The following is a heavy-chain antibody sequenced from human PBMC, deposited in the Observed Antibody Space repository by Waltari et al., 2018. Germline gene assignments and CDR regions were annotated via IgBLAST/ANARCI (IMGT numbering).Heavy chain of an antibody. D-gene: IGHD2-21*02. CDR2: IFPGNADT. J-gene: IGHJ4*03. CDR1: GYSYTSYW. V-gene: IGHV5-51*01. CDR3: ANEVGATADY. Sequence: DVQLVQSGAEVKKPGESLKIPCKGSGYSYTSYWIGWVRQMPGKGLEWMGCIFPGNADTVCRPASHGQVASSADKSNSAAYLQWSSLKASSTAMYYCANEVGATADYWGHGTLCTVSS.